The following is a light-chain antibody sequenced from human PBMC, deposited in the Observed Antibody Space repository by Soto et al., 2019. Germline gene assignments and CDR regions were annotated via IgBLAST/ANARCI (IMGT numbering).Light chain of an antibody. Sequence: DIQITQGPSTLSASVVDRVTITCRASQSISSWLAWYQQKPGKAPKLLISVASNLQSGVPSRFSGSGSGTDFTLTISSLQPEDFATYYCLQDYNYPWTFGQGTKVDIK. CDR1: QSISSW. CDR2: VAS. V-gene: IGKV1-5*01. J-gene: IGKJ1*01. CDR3: LQDYNYPWT.